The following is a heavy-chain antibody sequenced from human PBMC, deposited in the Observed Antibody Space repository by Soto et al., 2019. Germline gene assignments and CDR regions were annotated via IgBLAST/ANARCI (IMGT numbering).Heavy chain of an antibody. V-gene: IGHV3-30-3*01. CDR2: ISYDGSNK. CDR1: GFTFSSYA. Sequence: QVQLVESGGGVVQPGRSLRLSCAASGFTFSSYAMHWVRQAPGKGLEWVAVISYDGSNKYYADSVKGRFTISRDNSKNTLYLQMNSLRAEDTAVYYCAREYCISTSCSYYYGMDVWGQGTTVTVSS. D-gene: IGHD2-2*01. CDR3: AREYCISTSCSYYYGMDV. J-gene: IGHJ6*02.